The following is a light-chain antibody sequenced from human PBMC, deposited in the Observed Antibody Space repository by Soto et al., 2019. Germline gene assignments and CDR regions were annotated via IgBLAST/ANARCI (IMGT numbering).Light chain of an antibody. J-gene: IGKJ4*01. CDR1: QGISSA. V-gene: IGKV1D-13*01. CDR3: QQFDNYPLT. Sequence: AIQLTQSPSSLSASVGDRVTITCRASQGISSALVWYQQGPGKAPKLLIYDASTLESGVPSRFSGSGYGTDFTLTITRLQPEDFATYYCQQFDNYPLTFGGGTKVEIK. CDR2: DAS.